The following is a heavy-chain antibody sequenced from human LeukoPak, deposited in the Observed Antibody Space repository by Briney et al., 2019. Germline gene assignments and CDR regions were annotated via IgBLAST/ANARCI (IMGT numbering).Heavy chain of an antibody. CDR1: GFTFSSYA. Sequence: GGSLRLSCSASGFTFSSYAMHWVRQAPGKGLEYVSAISSNGGSTYYADSVKGRFTISRDNSKNTLYLQMNSLRAEDTAVYYCARTMTTVTTYLDYWGQGTLVTVSS. V-gene: IGHV3-64*04. J-gene: IGHJ4*02. CDR3: ARTMTTVTTYLDY. D-gene: IGHD4-17*01. CDR2: ISSNGGST.